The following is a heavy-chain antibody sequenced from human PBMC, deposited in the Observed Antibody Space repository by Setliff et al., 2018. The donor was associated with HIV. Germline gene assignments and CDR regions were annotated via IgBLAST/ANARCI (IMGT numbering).Heavy chain of an antibody. J-gene: IGHJ4*02. CDR2: IYPYDSDT. Sequence: GESLKISCKGSGYSFTTYWIGWVRQMPGKGLEWMGIIYPYDSDTRYSPSFQGQVTISADKSISTAYLQWSSLKASDTAMYYCATLDPNYGDYCDYWGQGTRVTVSS. CDR1: GYSFTTYW. V-gene: IGHV5-51*01. D-gene: IGHD4-17*01. CDR3: ATLDPNYGDYCDY.